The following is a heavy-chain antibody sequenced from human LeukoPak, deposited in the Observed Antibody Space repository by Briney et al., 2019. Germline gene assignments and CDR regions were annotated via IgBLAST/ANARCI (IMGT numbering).Heavy chain of an antibody. CDR1: GFTFSSYA. V-gene: IGHV3-30-3*01. CDR2: ISCDGSNK. J-gene: IGHJ4*02. CDR3: ARALRDYYDSSGYYPDY. Sequence: GGSLRLSCAASGFTFSSYAMHWVRQAPGKGLEWVAVISCDGSNKYYADSVKGRFTISRDNSKNTLYLQMNSLRAEDTAVYYCARALRDYYDSSGYYPDYWGQGTLVTVSS. D-gene: IGHD3-22*01.